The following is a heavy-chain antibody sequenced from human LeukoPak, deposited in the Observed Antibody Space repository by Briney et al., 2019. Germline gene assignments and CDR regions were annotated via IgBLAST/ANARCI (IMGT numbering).Heavy chain of an antibody. V-gene: IGHV1-2*02. CDR1: GYTFTSYG. D-gene: IGHD3-9*01. CDR2: INPNSGGT. CDR3: ARDLTSYYDILTGYRQHHFDY. Sequence: ASVKVSCKASGYTFTSYGISWVRQAPGQGLEWMGWINPNSGGTNYAQKFQGRVTMTRDTSISTAYMELSRLRSDDTAVYYCARDLTSYYDILTGYRQHHFDYWGQGTLVTVSS. J-gene: IGHJ4*02.